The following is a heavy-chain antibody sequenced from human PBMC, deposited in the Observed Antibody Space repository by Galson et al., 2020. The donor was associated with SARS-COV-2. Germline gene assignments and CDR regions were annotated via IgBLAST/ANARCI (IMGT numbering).Heavy chain of an antibody. CDR2: IYFNGKT. CDR1: GGSTDSTSYY. Sequence: ASETLSLTCVVSGGSTDSTSYYWGWIRQPPGKGLEWIGSIYFNGKTFYNPSLESRVTMSIDTSRNQFYLSLTSVTAADTAVYFCARKTSTYDYWGRGVLVTVSS. V-gene: IGHV4-39*07. D-gene: IGHD4-4*01. CDR3: ARKTSTYDY. J-gene: IGHJ4*02.